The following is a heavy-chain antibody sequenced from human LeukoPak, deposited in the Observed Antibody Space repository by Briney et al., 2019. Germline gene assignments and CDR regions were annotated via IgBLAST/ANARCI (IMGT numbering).Heavy chain of an antibody. CDR3: ARVGCSGGSCYPYY. Sequence: SQTLSLTCTVSGGSTSSGDYYWSWIRQPPGKGLEWIGYIYYSGSTYYNPSLKSRVTISVDTSKNQFSLKLSSVIAADTAVYYCARVGCSGGSCYPYYWGQGTLVTVSS. CDR2: IYYSGST. CDR1: GGSTSSGDYY. J-gene: IGHJ4*02. V-gene: IGHV4-30-4*01. D-gene: IGHD2-15*01.